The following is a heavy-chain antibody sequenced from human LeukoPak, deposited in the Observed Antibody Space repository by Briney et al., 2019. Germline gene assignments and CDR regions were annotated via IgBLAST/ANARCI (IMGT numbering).Heavy chain of an antibody. Sequence: ASVKVSCKASGYTFTSYAIHWVRQAPGQGLEWMGWINAGNGNTKYSQRFQGRVTITRDTSASTAYMELSSLRSEDTAVYYCARDGVVAAPDKDYWGQGTLVTVSS. J-gene: IGHJ4*02. D-gene: IGHD2-15*01. CDR3: ARDGVVAAPDKDY. V-gene: IGHV1-3*01. CDR1: GYTFTSYA. CDR2: INAGNGNT.